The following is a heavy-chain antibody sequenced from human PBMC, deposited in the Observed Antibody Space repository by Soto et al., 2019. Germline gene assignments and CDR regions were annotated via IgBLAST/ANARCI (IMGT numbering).Heavy chain of an antibody. CDR1: GFSRANYP. CDR3: AKGPHTNVGWPYYFES. CDR2: SSPRGDTI. J-gene: IGHJ4*02. D-gene: IGHD6-19*01. V-gene: IGHV3-48*02. Sequence: PGGALRVSCVASGFSRANYPMNWVSQTPGKGLEWISYSSPRGDTIYYADSVEGRFTISRDNARNSLSLHMSSLRDEDSALYYCAKGPHTNVGWPYYFESWGQGVPVTVSS.